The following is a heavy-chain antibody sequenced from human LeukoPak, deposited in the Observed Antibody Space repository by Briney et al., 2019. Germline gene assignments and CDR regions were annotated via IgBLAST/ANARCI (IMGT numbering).Heavy chain of an antibody. Sequence: SETLSLTCAVYGGSFSGYYWSWIRQPPGKGLDWIGYIYYSGSTNYNPSLKSRVTISVDTSKNQFSLKLSSVTAADTAVYYCARRQLVGALDYWGQGTLVTVSS. J-gene: IGHJ4*02. CDR3: ARRQLVGALDY. CDR1: GGSFSGYY. V-gene: IGHV4-59*08. CDR2: IYYSGST. D-gene: IGHD1-26*01.